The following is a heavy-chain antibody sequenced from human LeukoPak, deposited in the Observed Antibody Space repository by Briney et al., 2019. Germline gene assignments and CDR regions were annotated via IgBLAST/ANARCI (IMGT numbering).Heavy chain of an antibody. CDR2: INYSGST. J-gene: IGHJ4*02. D-gene: IGHD3-22*01. Sequence: SETLSLTCTVSGGSISSSSYYWGWIRQPPGKGLEWIGSINYSGSTYSNPSLKSRVTISVDTSKNQFSLKLSSVTAADTAVYYCARQTDSSGYYYLDNWGQGILVTVSS. CDR1: GGSISSSSYY. V-gene: IGHV4-39*01. CDR3: ARQTDSSGYYYLDN.